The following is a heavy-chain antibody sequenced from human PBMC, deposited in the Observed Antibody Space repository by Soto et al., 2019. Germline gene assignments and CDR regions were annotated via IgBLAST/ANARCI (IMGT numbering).Heavy chain of an antibody. Sequence: SETLSLTCTVSGGSISNYYWSWTRQPPGKGLEWIGYIYYSGSASYNPSLKSRVTISVDTSKNQFSLKLSSVTAADTAVYYCARGSAWYYYWGQGTQVTVSS. CDR2: IYYSGSA. CDR1: GGSISNYY. CDR3: ARGSAWYYY. D-gene: IGHD6-19*01. V-gene: IGHV4-59*01. J-gene: IGHJ4*02.